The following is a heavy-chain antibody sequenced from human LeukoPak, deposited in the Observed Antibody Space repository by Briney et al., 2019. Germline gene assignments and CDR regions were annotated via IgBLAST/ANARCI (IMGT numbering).Heavy chain of an antibody. CDR1: GYTFIGYY. CDR2: INPNSGGT. J-gene: IGHJ3*02. V-gene: IGHV1-2*02. Sequence: ASVKVSCKASGYTFIGYYMHWIRQAPGQGLEYMGWINPNSGGTNYAQKFQGRVTMTRDTSISTAYMELSRLRSADTAVFYCAKNLRVAATGSFVAFDIWGQGTMVTVSS. D-gene: IGHD6-13*01. CDR3: AKNLRVAATGSFVAFDI.